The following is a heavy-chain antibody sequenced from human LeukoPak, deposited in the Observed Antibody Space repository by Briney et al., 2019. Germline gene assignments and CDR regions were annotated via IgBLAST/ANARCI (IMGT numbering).Heavy chain of an antibody. Sequence: GGSLRLSCAASGFTFSSYPMHWVRQAPGKGLEWVSVISYDGSDKYYADSVKGRFTISRGNSKNTLYLQVNSLRAEDTAVYYCARETYYYDSSGYSHFDYWGQGTLVTVSS. V-gene: IGHV3-30-3*01. CDR1: GFTFSSYP. CDR3: ARETYYYDSSGYSHFDY. CDR2: ISYDGSDK. J-gene: IGHJ4*02. D-gene: IGHD3-22*01.